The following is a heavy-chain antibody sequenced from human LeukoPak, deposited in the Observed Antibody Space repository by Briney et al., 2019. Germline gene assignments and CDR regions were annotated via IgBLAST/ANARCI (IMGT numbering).Heavy chain of an antibody. CDR3: ARCMSELDYGDYAYYYHMDV. J-gene: IGHJ6*04. D-gene: IGHD4-17*01. V-gene: IGHV4-61*09. CDR1: GDSLTSGSRY. CDR2: FYSSTRT. Sequence: SETLSLTCTVSGDSLTSGSRYWSWIRQPAGKGLEWIGHFYSSTRTTYNPSLESRVTISGDTAKNQFSLKLDSVPAADTAVYFCARCMSELDYGDYAYYYHMDVWGKGTTVTVSS.